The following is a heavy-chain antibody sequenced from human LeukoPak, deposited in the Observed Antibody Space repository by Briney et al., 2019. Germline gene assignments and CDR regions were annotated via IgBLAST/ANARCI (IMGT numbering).Heavy chain of an antibody. D-gene: IGHD6-6*01. CDR2: ISYDGSNK. J-gene: IGHJ4*02. Sequence: GRSLRLSCAASGFTFSSYAMHWVRQAPGKGLEWVAVISYDGSNKYYADSVKGRFTISRDNSKNTLYLQMNSLRAEDTAVYYCARYSIAARLFKWGQGTLVTVSS. V-gene: IGHV3-30-3*01. CDR1: GFTFSSYA. CDR3: ARYSIAARLFK.